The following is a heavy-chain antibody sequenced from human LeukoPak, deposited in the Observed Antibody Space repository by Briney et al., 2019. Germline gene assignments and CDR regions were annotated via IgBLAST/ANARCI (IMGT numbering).Heavy chain of an antibody. CDR1: GYTFTNYG. Sequence: ASVKVSCKASGYTFTNYGISWVRQAPGQGLEWMGRINSKNENTNYAQNLQGRVSMTTDTSTTTAYMELRSLRSDDTAVYYCVRDRGSMKVITDYWGQGTLVTVSS. V-gene: IGHV1-18*01. CDR2: INSKNENT. CDR3: VRDRGSMKVITDY. D-gene: IGHD3-22*01. J-gene: IGHJ4*02.